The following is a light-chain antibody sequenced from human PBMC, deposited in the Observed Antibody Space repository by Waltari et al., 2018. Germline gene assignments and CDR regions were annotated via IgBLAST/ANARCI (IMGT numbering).Light chain of an antibody. V-gene: IGKV1-12*01. J-gene: IGKJ1*01. CDR2: HAS. Sequence: DIQMTQSPSSVSASVGDRVTITCRASQDVKYWLAWYQQRPGKAPKLLIFHASSLESGVTSRFRGSGYGTEFNLTISSLQPEDFATYFCQQANSFPRTFGQGTKVEI. CDR1: QDVKYW. CDR3: QQANSFPRT.